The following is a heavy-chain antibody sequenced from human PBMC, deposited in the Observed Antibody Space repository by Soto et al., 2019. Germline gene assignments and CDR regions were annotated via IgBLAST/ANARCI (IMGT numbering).Heavy chain of an antibody. V-gene: IGHV3-23*01. Sequence: HPGGSLRLSCAASGSPFSSYVMSWVRQAPGKGLEWVSGITGGGSNTFYADSVKGRFTISRDNSKNTLFLQMNSLGAEDTAVYYCAKDSNKYSSSLRGRYFDYWGQGIGVTVSS. CDR2: ITGGGSNT. CDR1: GSPFSSYV. CDR3: AKDSNKYSSSLRGRYFDY. J-gene: IGHJ4*02. D-gene: IGHD4-4*01.